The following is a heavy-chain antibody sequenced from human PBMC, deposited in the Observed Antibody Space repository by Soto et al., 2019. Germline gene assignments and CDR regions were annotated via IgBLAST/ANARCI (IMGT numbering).Heavy chain of an antibody. CDR1: GYTFTRYG. D-gene: IGHD2-8*01. Sequence: QGHLVQSGAEVKKPGTSVKVSCKASGYTFTRYGISWVRQAPGQGLECMGWISGYNGDTNYAQNLQCRVTMTIDTSTSTAYMELRSLPSDDTAVYYCAKNGQPPYYYYGLDVWGQGTTVTVSS. CDR3: AKNGQPPYYYYGLDV. V-gene: IGHV1-18*01. CDR2: ISGYNGDT. J-gene: IGHJ6*02.